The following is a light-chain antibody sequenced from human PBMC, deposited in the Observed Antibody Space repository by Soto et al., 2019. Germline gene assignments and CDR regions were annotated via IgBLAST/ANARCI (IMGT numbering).Light chain of an antibody. CDR3: QQFNTSPWT. J-gene: IGKJ1*01. CDR2: SAS. Sequence: EIVMTQSPATLSVSPGGRATLSCRASQSISDTLAWYQQKPGQAPRLLIYSASRGATGFPARFSGSGSGTDFTLTISSLQSDDFATYYCQQFNTSPWTFGQGTKVEIK. V-gene: IGKV3-15*01. CDR1: QSISDT.